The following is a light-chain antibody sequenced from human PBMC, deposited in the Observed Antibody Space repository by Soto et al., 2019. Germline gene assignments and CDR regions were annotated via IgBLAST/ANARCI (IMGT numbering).Light chain of an antibody. V-gene: IGLV1-44*01. CDR2: RNN. CDR3: AAWDDNLDGVV. Sequence: QSVLTQPPSASGTPGQRVTISCSGSSSNIGTNIVNWYQQLPGTAPKLLIYRNNQRPSGVPDRFSGSKSGTSASLAISGLQSEDEADYYCAAWDDNLDGVVFGGGTKLTVL. J-gene: IGLJ2*01. CDR1: SSNIGTNI.